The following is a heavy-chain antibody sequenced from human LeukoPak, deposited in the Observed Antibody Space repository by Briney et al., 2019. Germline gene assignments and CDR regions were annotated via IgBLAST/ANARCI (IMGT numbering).Heavy chain of an antibody. V-gene: IGHV3-33*01. CDR3: AREVGATERDDY. CDR2: IWYDGSNK. D-gene: IGHD1-26*01. CDR1: GFTFSSYG. Sequence: QPGGSLRLSCAASGFTFSSYGMHWVRQAPGKGLEWVAVIWYDGSNKYYADSVKGRFTISRDNSKNTLYLQMNSLRAEDTAVYYCAREVGATERDDYWGQGTLVTVSS. J-gene: IGHJ4*02.